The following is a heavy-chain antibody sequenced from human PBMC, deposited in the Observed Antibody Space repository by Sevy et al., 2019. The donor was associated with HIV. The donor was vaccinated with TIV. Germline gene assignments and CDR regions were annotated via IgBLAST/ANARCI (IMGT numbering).Heavy chain of an antibody. CDR3: VRSQNVDSAPFDY. V-gene: IGHV4-30-4*08. CDR2: FFHSDRP. J-gene: IGHJ4*02. D-gene: IGHD5-18*01. CDR1: GNSLSSDDYY. Sequence: SETLSLTCSVSGNSLSSDDYYWSWVRQPPGKGLEWIAYFFHSDRPKYRPSLKSRLTISIDTSKNLFSLKVTSVTAADSAVYCRVRSQNVDSAPFDYWGQGTPVTVSS.